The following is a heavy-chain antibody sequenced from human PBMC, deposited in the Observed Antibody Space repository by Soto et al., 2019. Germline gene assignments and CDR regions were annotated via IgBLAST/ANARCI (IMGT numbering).Heavy chain of an antibody. V-gene: IGHV4-59*12. D-gene: IGHD6-13*01. CDR2: IYYSGST. CDR3: AREAPGVGAAGRFPDY. Sequence: SETLSLTCTVSGGSTSSYYWSWIRQPPGKGLEWIGYIYYSGSTNYNPSLKGRVTISVDTSKNQFSLKLSSVTAADTAVYYCAREAPGVGAAGRFPDYWGQGTLVTVSS. J-gene: IGHJ4*02. CDR1: GGSTSSYY.